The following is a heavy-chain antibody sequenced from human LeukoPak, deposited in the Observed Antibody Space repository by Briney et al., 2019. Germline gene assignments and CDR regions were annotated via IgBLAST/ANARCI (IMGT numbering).Heavy chain of an antibody. CDR2: ISAYNGNT. D-gene: IGHD3-9*01. CDR3: ARMDRSYDILTGYGSFDY. CDR1: GYTFTSYG. V-gene: IGHV1-18*01. Sequence: ASVKVSCKASGYTFTSYGISWVRQAPGQGLEWMGWISAYNGNTNYAQKLQGRVTMTTDTSTSTAYMELRSLRSDDTAVYYCARMDRSYDILTGYGSFDYWGQGTLVTVSS. J-gene: IGHJ4*02.